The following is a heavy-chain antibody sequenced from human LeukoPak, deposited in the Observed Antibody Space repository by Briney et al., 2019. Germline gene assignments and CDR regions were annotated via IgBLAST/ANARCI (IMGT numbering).Heavy chain of an antibody. V-gene: IGHV1-46*01. CDR2: INPSGGST. CDR3: ARGTYYYDSSGSGAFDI. D-gene: IGHD3-22*01. Sequence: WASVKVSCKASGYTFTSYGISWVRQAPGQGLEWMGIINPSGGSTSYEQKFQGRVTMTRDTSTSTVYMEMSSLTSEDTAVYYCARGTYYYDSSGSGAFDIWGQGTMVTVSS. CDR1: GYTFTSYG. J-gene: IGHJ3*02.